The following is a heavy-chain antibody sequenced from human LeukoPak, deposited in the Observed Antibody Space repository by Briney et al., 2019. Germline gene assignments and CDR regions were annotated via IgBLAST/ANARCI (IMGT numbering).Heavy chain of an antibody. CDR3: ARGPVAGWFDP. CDR2: INHSGST. CDR1: GGSFSGYY. J-gene: IGHJ5*02. D-gene: IGHD6-13*01. Sequence: SSETLSLTCAVYGGSFSGYYWSWIRQPPGKGLEWIGEINHSGSTNYNPSLKSRVTISVDTSKNQFSLKLSSVTAADTAVYYCARGPVAGWFDPWGQGTLVTVSS. V-gene: IGHV4-34*01.